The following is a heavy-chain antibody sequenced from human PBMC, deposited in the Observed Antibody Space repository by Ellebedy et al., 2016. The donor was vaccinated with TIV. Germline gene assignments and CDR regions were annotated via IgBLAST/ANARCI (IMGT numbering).Heavy chain of an antibody. Sequence: GESLKISXEASGFTFSSYAMSWLRQAPGKGLEWVSVFGGRSTTTYYADSVKGRSTISRDNSKNTLFLQMNSLRGDDTARYYCAKISPTHRGAFDIWGQGTMVTVSS. CDR3: AKISPTHRGAFDI. D-gene: IGHD3-3*02. CDR1: GFTFSSYA. CDR2: FGGRSTTT. V-gene: IGHV3-23*01. J-gene: IGHJ3*02.